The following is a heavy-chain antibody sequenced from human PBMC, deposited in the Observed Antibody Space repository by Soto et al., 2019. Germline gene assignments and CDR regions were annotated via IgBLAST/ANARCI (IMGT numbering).Heavy chain of an antibody. V-gene: IGHV3-23*01. Sequence: EVQLLESGGGLVQPGGSLRLSCAASGFTFSSYAMSWVRQAPGKGLEWVSAISCSGGSTDYADSVKGRFTISRDNSNNTLYLHMNSLRAEDTAVYYCAKDRETMTTVTTCFDYWGQGTLVTVSS. CDR1: GFTFSSYA. J-gene: IGHJ4*02. CDR3: AKDRETMTTVTTCFDY. D-gene: IGHD4-17*01. CDR2: ISCSGGST.